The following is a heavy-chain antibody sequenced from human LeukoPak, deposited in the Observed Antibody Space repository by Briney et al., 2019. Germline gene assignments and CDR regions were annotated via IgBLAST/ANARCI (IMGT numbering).Heavy chain of an antibody. J-gene: IGHJ4*02. Sequence: PSETLCLTCTVSGGSISSYYWGWVRQPPGKGLEWIGSIFHIGSTYYNPSLKSRLTISVDTSKNQFSLRLTSVTAADTAVYYCARLVTTVTTGADYWGQGTLVTVSS. V-gene: IGHV4-38-2*02. CDR3: ARLVTTVTTGADY. CDR2: IFHIGST. D-gene: IGHD4-11*01. CDR1: GGSISSYY.